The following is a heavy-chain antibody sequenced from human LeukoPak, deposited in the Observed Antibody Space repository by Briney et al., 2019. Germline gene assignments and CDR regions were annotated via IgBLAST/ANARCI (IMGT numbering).Heavy chain of an antibody. CDR2: ISSSSSYI. V-gene: IGHV3-21*01. Sequence: GGSLRLSCAASGFTFSSYSMNWVRQAPGKELEWVSSISSSSSYIYYADSVKGRFTISRDNAKNSLYLQMNSLRAEDTAVYYCARYYDSSGYHIAPFDPWGQGTLVTVSS. J-gene: IGHJ5*02. D-gene: IGHD3-22*01. CDR3: ARYYDSSGYHIAPFDP. CDR1: GFTFSSYS.